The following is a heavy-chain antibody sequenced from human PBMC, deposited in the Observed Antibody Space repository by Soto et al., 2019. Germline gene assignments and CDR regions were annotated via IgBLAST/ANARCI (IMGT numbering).Heavy chain of an antibody. CDR3: ARVKKLGGSGHYYYGMDV. Sequence: PSQTLSLICAISGDSVSSNSAAWNWIRRSPSRGLEWLGRTYYRSKWYNDYAVSVKSRITINPDTSKNQFSLQLNSVTPEDTAVYYCARVKKLGGSGHYYYGMDVWGQGTTVTVSS. CDR1: GDSVSSNSAA. D-gene: IGHD2-15*01. CDR2: TYYRSKWYN. J-gene: IGHJ6*02. V-gene: IGHV6-1*01.